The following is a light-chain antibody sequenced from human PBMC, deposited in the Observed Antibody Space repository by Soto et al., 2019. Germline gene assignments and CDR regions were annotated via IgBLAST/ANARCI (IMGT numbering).Light chain of an antibody. CDR1: SSSIGSGS. CDR3: AAWDDNLNGPAV. J-gene: IGLJ1*01. Sequence: QAVVTQPPSASGTPGQRVTISCSGTSSSIGSGSVNWYQQIPGTAPKLLVYNNDQRPSGVPDRFSGSKSGTSASLAISGLQSEDEADYYCAAWDDNLNGPAVFGTGPKLTVL. CDR2: NND. V-gene: IGLV1-44*01.